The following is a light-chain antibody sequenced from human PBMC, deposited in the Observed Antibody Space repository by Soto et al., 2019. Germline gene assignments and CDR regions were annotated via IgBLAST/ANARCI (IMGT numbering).Light chain of an antibody. Sequence: DIQMTQSPSSLSASVGDRVTITCRASQGISNYLAWYQQKPGKVPKLLIYAAPTLQSGAPSRFSGSGSGTDLTLTISSLQPEDVATYYCQKYNSAPSTFGQGTKVEIK. J-gene: IGKJ1*01. CDR1: QGISNY. CDR2: AAP. CDR3: QKYNSAPST. V-gene: IGKV1-27*01.